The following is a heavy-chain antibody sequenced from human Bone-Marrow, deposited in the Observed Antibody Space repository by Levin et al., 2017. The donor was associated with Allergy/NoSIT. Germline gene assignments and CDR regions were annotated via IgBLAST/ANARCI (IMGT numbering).Heavy chain of an antibody. CDR2: ISSDGNNM. V-gene: IGHV3-30-3*02. CDR3: AKRGSIIRRNDAFDI. D-gene: IGHD3-10*01. Sequence: PGGSLRLSCAASGFTFSTFAMHWVRQAPGKVLEWVAVISSDGNNMFYADSVKGRFTISRDNSKNTLFLQMNSLRTEDTALYYCAKRGSIIRRNDAFDIWGQGTMVTVSS. J-gene: IGHJ3*02. CDR1: GFTFSTFA.